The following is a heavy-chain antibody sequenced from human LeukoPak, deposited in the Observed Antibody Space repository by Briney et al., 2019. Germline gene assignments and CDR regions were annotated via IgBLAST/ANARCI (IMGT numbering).Heavy chain of an antibody. J-gene: IGHJ4*02. Sequence: GGSLRLSCAASGFTFTSHWMTWVRQAPGKGLEWVSAISGSGGSTYYADSVKGRFTISRDNSKNTLYLQMNSLRAGDTAVYYCAKDGAWFGDWDYWGQGTLVTVSS. V-gene: IGHV3-23*01. D-gene: IGHD3-10*01. CDR3: AKDGAWFGDWDY. CDR2: ISGSGGST. CDR1: GFTFTSHW.